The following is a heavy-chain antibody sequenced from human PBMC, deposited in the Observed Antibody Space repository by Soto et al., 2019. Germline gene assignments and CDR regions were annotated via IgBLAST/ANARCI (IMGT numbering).Heavy chain of an antibody. CDR2: IIPIFGTA. J-gene: IGHJ4*02. D-gene: IGHD3-3*01. Sequence: SVKVSCKASGGTFSSYAISWVRQAPGQGLEWMGGIIPIFGTANYAQKFQGRVTITADESTSTAYMELSSLRSEDTAVYYCARGIISSFGVVIIPDYFDYWGQGNLVTVSS. V-gene: IGHV1-69*13. CDR3: ARGIISSFGVVIIPDYFDY. CDR1: GGTFSSYA.